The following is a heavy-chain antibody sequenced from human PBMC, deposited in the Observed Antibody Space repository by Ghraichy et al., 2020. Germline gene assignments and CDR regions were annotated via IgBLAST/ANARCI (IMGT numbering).Heavy chain of an antibody. J-gene: IGHJ5*02. D-gene: IGHD1-26*01. CDR1: GGTFSSYA. V-gene: IGHV1-69*13. CDR3: ARVAALGATTNNWFDP. CDR2: IIPIFGTA. Sequence: SVKVSCKASGGTFSSYAISWVRQAPGQGLEWMGGIIPIFGTANYAQKFQGRVTITADESTSTAYMELSSLRSEDTAVYYCARVAALGATTNNWFDPWGQGTLVTVSS.